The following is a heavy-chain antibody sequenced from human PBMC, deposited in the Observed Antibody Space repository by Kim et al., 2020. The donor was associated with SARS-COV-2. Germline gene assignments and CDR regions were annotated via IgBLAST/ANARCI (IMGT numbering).Heavy chain of an antibody. CDR1: GFTFSNAW. Sequence: GGSLRLSCAASGFTFSNAWMSWVRQAPGKGLEWVGRIKSKTDGGTTDYAAPVKGRFTISRDDSKNTLYLQMNSLKTEDTAVYYCTTGGLTRLLRYFDWLLPNSAYAFDIWGQGTMVTVSS. V-gene: IGHV3-15*01. J-gene: IGHJ3*02. D-gene: IGHD3-9*01. CDR2: IKSKTDGGTT. CDR3: TTGGLTRLLRYFDWLLPNSAYAFDI.